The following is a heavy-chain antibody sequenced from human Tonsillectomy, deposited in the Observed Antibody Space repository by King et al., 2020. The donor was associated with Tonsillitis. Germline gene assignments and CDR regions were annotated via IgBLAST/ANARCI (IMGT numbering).Heavy chain of an antibody. V-gene: IGHV3-23*04. D-gene: IGHD5-18*01. J-gene: IGHJ2*01. CDR3: ARSQRGYSYSYWYFDL. CDR2: ISGSGDST. CDR1: GFTFSSYA. Sequence: VQLVESGGGLVQPGGSLRLSCASSGFTFSSYAMSWGRQAPGKGLGGFSTISGSGDSTYYADSVKGRFAISRDSSKNTLSLQMNSLRAEDTAVFYCARSQRGYSYSYWYFDLWGRGTVITVSS.